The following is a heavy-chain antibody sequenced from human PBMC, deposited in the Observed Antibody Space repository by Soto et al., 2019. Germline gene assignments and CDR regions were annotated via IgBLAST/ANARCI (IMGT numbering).Heavy chain of an antibody. CDR2: IIPIFGTA. D-gene: IGHD3-10*01. CDR3: ARDQRTYYGSGSYYNGYYYYGMDV. Sequence: QVQLVQSGAEVKKPGSSVKVSCKASGGTFSSYAISWVRQAPGQGLEWMGGIIPIFGTANYAQKFQGRVTITADESTSTAYMELSSLRSEDTAVYYCARDQRTYYGSGSYYNGYYYYGMDVWGQGTTVTVSS. J-gene: IGHJ6*02. CDR1: GGTFSSYA. V-gene: IGHV1-69*01.